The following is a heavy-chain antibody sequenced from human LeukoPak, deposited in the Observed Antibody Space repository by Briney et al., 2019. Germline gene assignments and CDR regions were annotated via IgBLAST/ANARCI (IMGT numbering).Heavy chain of an antibody. J-gene: IGHJ4*02. D-gene: IGHD6-13*01. V-gene: IGHV4-4*07. CDR3: ARIGGAAAGTGGFDY. CDR2: IHTSGST. Sequence: PSETLSLTCSVSGGSISSYYGSWIRQPAGKGLEWIGRIHTSGSTNYNPSLKSRVTISVDKSKNQFSLKLSSVTAADTAVYYCARIGGAAAGTGGFDYWGQGTLVTVSS. CDR1: GGSISSYY.